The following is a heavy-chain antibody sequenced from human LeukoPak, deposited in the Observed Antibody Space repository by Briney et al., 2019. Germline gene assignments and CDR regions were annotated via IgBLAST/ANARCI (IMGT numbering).Heavy chain of an antibody. V-gene: IGHV1-2*02. CDR3: AREQVAGTLFFDY. CDR2: INPNSGGT. J-gene: IGHJ4*02. D-gene: IGHD6-19*01. Sequence: ASVKVSCKASGYTFTGYYMHWVRQSPGQGLEWMGWINPNSGGTSYAQKFQGRVTMTRDTSISTAYMELSRLRSDDTAVYYCAREQVAGTLFFDYWGQGTLVTVSS. CDR1: GYTFTGYY.